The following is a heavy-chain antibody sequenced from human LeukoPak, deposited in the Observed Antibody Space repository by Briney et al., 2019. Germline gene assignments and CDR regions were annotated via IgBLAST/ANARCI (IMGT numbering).Heavy chain of an antibody. V-gene: IGHV3-74*01. CDR2: INSDGSNI. J-gene: IGHJ3*02. Sequence: PGGSLRLSCAASGFSFSSSWMHWVRQPPGKGPVWVSRINSDGSNINYADSVKGRFSISRDNAKNTLYLQMNSLRAEDTAVYYCAKVPVRVRGVVDAFDIWGQGTMVTVSS. CDR1: GFSFSSSW. D-gene: IGHD3-10*01. CDR3: AKVPVRVRGVVDAFDI.